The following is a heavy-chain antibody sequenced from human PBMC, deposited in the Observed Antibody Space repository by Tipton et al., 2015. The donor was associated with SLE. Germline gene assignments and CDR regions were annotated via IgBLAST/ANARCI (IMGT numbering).Heavy chain of an antibody. J-gene: IGHJ3*01. CDR2: IWYDGSNK. D-gene: IGHD3-10*01. Sequence: SLRLSCAASGFTFSSYGMHWVRQAPGKGLEWVAVIWYDGSNKYYADSVKGRFTISRDNSKNTLYLQMNSLRAEDTAVYYCARHLGVIVAFEVWGQGTVLTFSS. V-gene: IGHV3-33*01. CDR3: ARHLGVIVAFEV. CDR1: GFTFSSYG.